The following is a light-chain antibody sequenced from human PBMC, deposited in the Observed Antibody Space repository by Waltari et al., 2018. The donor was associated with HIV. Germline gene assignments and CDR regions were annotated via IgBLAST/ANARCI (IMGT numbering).Light chain of an antibody. Sequence: DIVMTQSPDSLAVSLGERATINCKSSQSVLYSSNNKNYLAWYQQKPGQPPKLLIYWASTRESGVPDRFSGSRSGTDFTLTISSLQAEYVSVYYCQPYYSTPHSFCQGTKLEIK. V-gene: IGKV4-1*01. CDR3: QPYYSTPHS. CDR1: QSVLYSSNNKNY. J-gene: IGKJ2*03. CDR2: WAS.